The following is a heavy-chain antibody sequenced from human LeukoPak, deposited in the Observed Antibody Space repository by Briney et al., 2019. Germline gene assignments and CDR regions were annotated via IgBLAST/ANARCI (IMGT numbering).Heavy chain of an antibody. J-gene: IGHJ4*02. Sequence: GGSLRLSCAASGFTFSSYAMSWVLQAPGKGLEWVSAISGSGGSTYYADSVKGRFTISRDNSKNTLYLQMNSLRAEDTAVYYCAKDTRQWPTAWSYWGQGTLVTVSS. CDR3: AKDTRQWPTAWSY. V-gene: IGHV3-23*01. CDR1: GFTFSSYA. CDR2: ISGSGGST. D-gene: IGHD6-19*01.